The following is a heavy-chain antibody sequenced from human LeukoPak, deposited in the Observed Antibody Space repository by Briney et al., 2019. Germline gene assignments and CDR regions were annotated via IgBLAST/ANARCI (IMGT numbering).Heavy chain of an antibody. J-gene: IGHJ3*02. CDR2: ISAYNGNT. D-gene: IGHD4-17*01. V-gene: IGHV1-18*01. CDR1: GYTFTSYG. CDR3: AKDYLFYGDYVDYNQDAFDI. Sequence: ASVKVSCKASGYTFTSYGISWVRQAPGQGLEWMGWISAYNGNTNYAQKLQGRVTMTTDTSTSTAYMELRSLRSDDTAVYYCAKDYLFYGDYVDYNQDAFDIWGQGTMVTVSS.